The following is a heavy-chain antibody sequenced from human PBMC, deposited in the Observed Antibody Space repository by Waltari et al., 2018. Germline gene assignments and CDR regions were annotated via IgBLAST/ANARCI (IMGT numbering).Heavy chain of an antibody. J-gene: IGHJ6*02. D-gene: IGHD6-6*01. CDR2: LNQSGST. Sequence: QVQLQQWGAGLLKPSETLSLTCAVYGGSFSGYYWSLIRPPPGKGLEWLGELNQSGSTNYNPSLKSRVTISVDTSKNQFSLKLSSVTAADTAVYYCASVSGVEQLAGDPENYYYYGMDVWGQGTTVTVSS. V-gene: IGHV4-34*01. CDR3: ASVSGVEQLAGDPENYYYYGMDV. CDR1: GGSFSGYY.